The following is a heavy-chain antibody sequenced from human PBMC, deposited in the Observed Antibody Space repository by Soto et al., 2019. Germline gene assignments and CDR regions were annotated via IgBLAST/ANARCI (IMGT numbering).Heavy chain of an antibody. J-gene: IGHJ4*02. Sequence: GGSLRLSCAASGFTFSSYSMNWVRQAPGKGLEWVSSISSSSSYIYYADSVKGRFTISRDNAKNSLYLQMNSLRAEDTTVYYCARDPPDYGGNSGYFDYWGQGTLVTVSS. D-gene: IGHD4-17*01. CDR3: ARDPPDYGGNSGYFDY. CDR1: GFTFSSYS. V-gene: IGHV3-21*01. CDR2: ISSSSSYI.